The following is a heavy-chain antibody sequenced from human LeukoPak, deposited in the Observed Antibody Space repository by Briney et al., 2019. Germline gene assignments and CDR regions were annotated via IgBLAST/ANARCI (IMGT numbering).Heavy chain of an antibody. CDR3: AKGKDDSSGWYFFY. D-gene: IGHD6-19*01. Sequence: GGSLRLSCAASGFTFSSYGMHWVRQAPGKGLEWVAVISYDGSKKYYADSVKGRFTISRDNSKNTLYLQMNSLRAEDTAVYYCAKGKDDSSGWYFFYWGQGTLVTVSS. CDR2: ISYDGSKK. CDR1: GFTFSSYG. V-gene: IGHV3-30*18. J-gene: IGHJ4*02.